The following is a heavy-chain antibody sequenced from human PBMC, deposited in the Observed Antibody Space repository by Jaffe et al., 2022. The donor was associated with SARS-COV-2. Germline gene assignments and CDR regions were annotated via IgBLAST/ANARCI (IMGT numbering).Heavy chain of an antibody. CDR2: ISWNSGSI. D-gene: IGHD2-2*01. Sequence: EVQLVESGGGLVQPGRSLRLSCVASGFTFDDYAMHWVRQRPGKGLEWVSGISWNSGSIDYADSVKGRFTISRDNAKNSVYLRMNSLRREDTALYYCAKDGSGYQLPVRDYFYYYYMDVWGKGTTVAVSS. CDR3: AKDGSGYQLPVRDYFYYYYMDV. CDR1: GFTFDDYA. V-gene: IGHV3-9*01. J-gene: IGHJ6*03.